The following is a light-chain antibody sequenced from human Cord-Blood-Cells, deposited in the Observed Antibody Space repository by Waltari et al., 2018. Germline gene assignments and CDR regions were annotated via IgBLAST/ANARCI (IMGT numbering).Light chain of an antibody. J-gene: IGLJ2*01. CDR2: RNN. Sequence: QSVLTQPPSASGTPGQRVTISCSGSSSNIGSNYVYWYQQLPGTAPKLLIYRNNQRPSGVPDRFSGSKSGTSASLAISGLWSEDEADYYCAAWDDSLSGLFGGGTKLTVL. CDR1: SSNIGSNY. CDR3: AAWDDSLSGL. V-gene: IGLV1-47*03.